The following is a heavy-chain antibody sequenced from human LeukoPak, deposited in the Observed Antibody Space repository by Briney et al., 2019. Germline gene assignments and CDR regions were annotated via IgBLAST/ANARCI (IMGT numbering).Heavy chain of an antibody. J-gene: IGHJ3*02. V-gene: IGHV1-2*02. CDR1: GYTFTGYY. CDR2: INPNSGGT. CDR3: ARVRAAAGTRGAFGI. D-gene: IGHD6-13*01. Sequence: ASVKVSCKASGYTFTGYYMHWVRQAPGQGLEWMGWINPNSGGTNYAQKFQGRVTMTRDTSISTAYMELSRLRSDDTAVYYCARVRAAAGTRGAFGIWGQGTMVTVSS.